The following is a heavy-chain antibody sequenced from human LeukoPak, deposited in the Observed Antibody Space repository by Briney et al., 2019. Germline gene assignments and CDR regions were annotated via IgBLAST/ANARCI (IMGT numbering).Heavy chain of an antibody. Sequence: SETLSLTCAVYGGSFSGYYWSWIRQPPGKGLVWIGEINHSGSTNYNPSLKSRVTISLDASKNQFSLKLRSVTAADTAVYYCAAGGGVDIWGQGTMVTVSS. D-gene: IGHD3-16*01. CDR3: AAGGGVDI. J-gene: IGHJ3*02. CDR2: INHSGST. V-gene: IGHV4-34*01. CDR1: GGSFSGYY.